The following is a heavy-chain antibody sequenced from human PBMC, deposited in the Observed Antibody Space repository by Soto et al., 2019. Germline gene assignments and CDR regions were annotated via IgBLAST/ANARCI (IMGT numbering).Heavy chain of an antibody. J-gene: IGHJ4*02. CDR1: GFTFSSYA. CDR3: ANMGAHGGTPYYFDY. CDR2: ISGSGGST. Sequence: GGSLRLSCAASGFTFSSYAMSWVRQAPGKGLEWVSAISGSGGSTYYADSVKGRFTISRDNSKNTLYLPLNSLRAEDTAVYYCANMGAHGGTPYYFDYWGKGPLVTVSS. D-gene: IGHD2-15*01. V-gene: IGHV3-23*01.